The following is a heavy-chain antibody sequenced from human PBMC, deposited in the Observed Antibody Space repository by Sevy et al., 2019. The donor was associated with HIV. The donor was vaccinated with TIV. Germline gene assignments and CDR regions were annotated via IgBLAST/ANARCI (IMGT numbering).Heavy chain of an antibody. CDR1: GFIFNSYV. Sequence: GGSLRLSCAASGFIFNSYVMSWVRQAPGKGLEWVSGISASGGSTFYADSVKGRFTISRDNFKNALYLEMNGLRVEDTAVYYCAGAGMGAKGFDYWGQGTLVTVSS. D-gene: IGHD1-26*01. J-gene: IGHJ4*02. CDR3: AGAGMGAKGFDY. CDR2: ISASGGST. V-gene: IGHV3-23*01.